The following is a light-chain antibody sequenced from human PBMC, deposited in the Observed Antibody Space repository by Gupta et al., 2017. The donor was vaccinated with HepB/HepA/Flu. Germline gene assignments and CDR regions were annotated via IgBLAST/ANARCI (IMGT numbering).Light chain of an antibody. V-gene: IGKV1-33*01. CDR3: QQYDNLPLFT. CDR2: DAS. CDR1: QDISNY. J-gene: IGKJ3*01. Sequence: DIQMTQSPSSLSASVGDRVTITCQASQDISNYLNWYQQKPGKAPKLLIYDASNLETGVPSRFSGSGSGTDFTFTISSLQPEDIATYDCQQYDNLPLFTFGPGTKVDIK.